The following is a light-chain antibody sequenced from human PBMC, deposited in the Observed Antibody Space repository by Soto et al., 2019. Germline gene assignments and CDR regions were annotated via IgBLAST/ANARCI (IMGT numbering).Light chain of an antibody. CDR2: WAS. Sequence: DIVMTQSPDSLAVSLGERATINCKSNQSILYNSNDKTYLAWYQQKPGQPPALLIYWASTRASGVPDRFSGSGSGTDLALTISSLQAEDVAIYFCQQYFVAPYTFGQGTKLEI. V-gene: IGKV4-1*01. CDR1: QSILYNSNDKTY. CDR3: QQYFVAPYT. J-gene: IGKJ2*01.